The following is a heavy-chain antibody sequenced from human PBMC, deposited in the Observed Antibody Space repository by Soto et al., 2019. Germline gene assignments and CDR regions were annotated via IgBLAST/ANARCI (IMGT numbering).Heavy chain of an antibody. CDR1: GYTFTNYG. J-gene: IGHJ6*03. CDR2: ISAYNGNT. V-gene: IGHV1-18*01. CDR3: ARVRQLVGYFVYFLAV. Sequence: QVQLLQSGAEVKKPGASVKVSCKASGYTFTNYGITWVRQAPGQGLEWMGWISAYNGNTHYTQRLQGRVTMTTDTTTRTAYMELRGRRTDDTDMYYCARVRQLVGYFVYFLAVWGEGTKGTVS. D-gene: IGHD6-13*01.